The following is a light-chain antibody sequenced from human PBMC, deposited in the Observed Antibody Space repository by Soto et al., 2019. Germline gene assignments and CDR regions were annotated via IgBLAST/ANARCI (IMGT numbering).Light chain of an antibody. Sequence: QSVLTQTPSVSGALGQKITMSCTGSSSNIGAGYDVHWYQQFPGAAPRLLIYADNNRPSGVPDRFSASKSGTSASLAITGLQGEYEANYYCQSYDTSLSGVIFGAGTKVTV. V-gene: IGLV1-40*01. CDR1: SSNIGAGYD. CDR3: QSYDTSLSGVI. CDR2: ADN. J-gene: IGLJ2*01.